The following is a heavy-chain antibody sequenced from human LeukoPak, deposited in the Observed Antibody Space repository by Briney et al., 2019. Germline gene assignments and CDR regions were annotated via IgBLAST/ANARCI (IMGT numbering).Heavy chain of an antibody. V-gene: IGHV4-39*07. CDR2: IYYSGST. CDR1: GGSISSSSYY. CDR3: ARVPTGVRAYWYFDL. J-gene: IGHJ2*01. Sequence: SETLSLTCTVSGGSISSSSYYWGWIRQPPGKGLEWIGSIYYSGSTYYNPSLKSRVTISVDTSKNQFSLKLSSVTAADTAVYYCARVPTGVRAYWYFDLWGRGTLVTVSS. D-gene: IGHD3-10*01.